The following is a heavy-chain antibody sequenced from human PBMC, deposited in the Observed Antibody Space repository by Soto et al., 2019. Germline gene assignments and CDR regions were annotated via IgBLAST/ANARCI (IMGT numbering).Heavy chain of an antibody. Sequence: SVKVSCKASGGTFSSYAISWVRQAPGQGLEWMGGIIPIFGTANYAQKFQGRVTITADESTSTAYMELSSLRSEDTAVYYCARDPTYYYDSSGYPFDPWGQGTLVTVSS. CDR3: ARDPTYYYDSSGYPFDP. V-gene: IGHV1-69*13. CDR2: IIPIFGTA. J-gene: IGHJ5*02. CDR1: GGTFSSYA. D-gene: IGHD3-22*01.